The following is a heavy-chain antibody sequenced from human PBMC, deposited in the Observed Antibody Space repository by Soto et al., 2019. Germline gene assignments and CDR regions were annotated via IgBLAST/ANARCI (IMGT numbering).Heavy chain of an antibody. CDR3: ARGNYDYIWGSYRPDAFDI. J-gene: IGHJ3*02. CDR2: ISSSGSTI. CDR1: GFTFSDYY. D-gene: IGHD3-16*02. Sequence: GGSLRLSCAASGFTFSDYYMSWIRQAPGKGLEWVSYISSSGSTIYYADSVKGRFTISRDNAKNSLYLQMNSLRAEDTAVYYCARGNYDYIWGSYRPDAFDIWGQGTMVTVSS. V-gene: IGHV3-11*01.